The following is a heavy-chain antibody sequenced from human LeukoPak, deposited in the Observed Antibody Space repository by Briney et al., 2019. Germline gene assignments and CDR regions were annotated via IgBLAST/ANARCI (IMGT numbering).Heavy chain of an antibody. CDR3: AREGISSSSDYYYYYMDV. Sequence: GGSLRLSCAASGFTFSSYSMNWVRQAPGKGLEWVSSISSSSSYIYYADSVKGQFTISRDNAKNSLYLQMNSLRAEDTAVYYCAREGISSSSDYYYYYMDVWGKGTTVTVSS. D-gene: IGHD6-6*01. CDR1: GFTFSSYS. CDR2: ISSSSSYI. J-gene: IGHJ6*03. V-gene: IGHV3-21*01.